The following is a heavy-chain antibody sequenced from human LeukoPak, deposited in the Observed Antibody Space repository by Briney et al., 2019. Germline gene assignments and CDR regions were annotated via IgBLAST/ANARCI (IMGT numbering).Heavy chain of an antibody. J-gene: IGHJ1*01. CDR2: IYSGGNT. V-gene: IGHV3-66*01. Sequence: GGSLRLSCADSGFTVSSNSMSWVRQAPGKGLEWVSIIYSGGNTFHADSVKARSSISRDESRDTVYLQMNSLRAEDTAVYYCARGSEYFQHWGQGTLVSVSS. CDR3: ARGSEYFQH. CDR1: GFTVSSNS.